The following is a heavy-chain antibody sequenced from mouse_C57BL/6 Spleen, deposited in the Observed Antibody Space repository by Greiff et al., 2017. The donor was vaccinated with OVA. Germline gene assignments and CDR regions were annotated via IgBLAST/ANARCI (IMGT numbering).Heavy chain of an antibody. CDR3: TLITTVVEDWYFDV. D-gene: IGHD1-1*01. CDR1: GFNIKDYY. Sequence: EVKLMESGAELVRPGASVKLSCTASGFNIKDYYMHWVKQRPEQGLEWIGRIDPEDGDTEYAPKFQGKATMTADTSSNTAYLQLSSLTSEDTAVYYCTLITTVVEDWYFDVWGTGTTVTVSS. V-gene: IGHV14-1*01. CDR2: IDPEDGDT. J-gene: IGHJ1*03.